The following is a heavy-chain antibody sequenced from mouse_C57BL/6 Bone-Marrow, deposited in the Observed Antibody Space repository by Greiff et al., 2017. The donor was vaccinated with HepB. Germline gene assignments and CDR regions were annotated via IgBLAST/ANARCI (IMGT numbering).Heavy chain of an antibody. D-gene: IGHD1-1*02. CDR1: GYTFTSYW. V-gene: IGHV1-55*01. CDR2: IYPGSGST. CDR3: ARERLWSPYYAMDY. J-gene: IGHJ4*01. Sequence: QVQLQQSGAELVKPGASVKMSCKASGYTFTSYWITWVKQRPGQGLEWIGDIYPGSGSTNYNEKFKSKATLTVDTSSSTAYMQLSSLTSEDSAVYYCARERLWSPYYAMDYWGQGTSVTVSS.